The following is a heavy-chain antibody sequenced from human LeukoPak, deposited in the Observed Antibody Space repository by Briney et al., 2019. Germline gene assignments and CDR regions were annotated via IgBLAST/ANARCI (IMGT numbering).Heavy chain of an antibody. J-gene: IGHJ6*03. Sequence: GGSLRLSCAASGFTFSSYWMSWVRQAPGKGLEWVANIKQDGSEKYYVDSVKGRFTISRDNAKNSLYLQMNSLRAEDTAVYYCARVLISPTYSRYYYYMDVWGKGTTVTVSS. V-gene: IGHV3-7*01. D-gene: IGHD2-15*01. CDR3: ARVLISPTYSRYYYYMDV. CDR2: IKQDGSEK. CDR1: GFTFSSYW.